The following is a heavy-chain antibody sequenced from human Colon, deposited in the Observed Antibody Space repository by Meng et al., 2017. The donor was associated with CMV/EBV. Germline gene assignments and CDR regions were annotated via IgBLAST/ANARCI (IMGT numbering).Heavy chain of an antibody. V-gene: IGHV3-21*01. CDR2: ISDTSEYI. D-gene: IGHD3-10*01. Sequence: GGSLRLSCAASGFALSTYAMNWVRQTPGKGLEWVSFISDTSEYIYYADSVKGRFTISRDNAKNSLYLQMSSLSVEDTAIYYCVRDPDRDHFGSGRCLDFWGQGTQVTVSS. J-gene: IGHJ4*02. CDR1: GFALSTYA. CDR3: VRDPDRDHFGSGRCLDF.